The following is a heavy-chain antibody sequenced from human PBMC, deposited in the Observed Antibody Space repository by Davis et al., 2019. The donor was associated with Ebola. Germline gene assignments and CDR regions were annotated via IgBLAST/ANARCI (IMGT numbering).Heavy chain of an antibody. V-gene: IGHV3-30-3*01. CDR2: ISYDGSYK. CDR3: ARGRVVVTAMSEY. D-gene: IGHD2-21*02. Sequence: GSLRLSCAASGFSFSSYAMHWVRQAPGKGLEWVALISYDGSYKYYADSVRGRFTISRDNSKNTYLQMNSLRAEDTAVYYCARGRVVVTAMSEYWGQGTLVTVSS. J-gene: IGHJ4*02. CDR1: GFSFSSYA.